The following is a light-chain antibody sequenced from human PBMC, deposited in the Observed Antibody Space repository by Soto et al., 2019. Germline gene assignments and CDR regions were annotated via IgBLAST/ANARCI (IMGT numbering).Light chain of an antibody. CDR2: DAS. V-gene: IGKV1-33*01. J-gene: IGKJ5*01. CDR3: QQYDNRPLI. Sequence: IQKNPSSHTLSASLGDRIPIPCQATQDIRKYLNWYQQKPGKAPKLLIYDASSLETGVPSRFSGSGSGTDFTFTIGSLQPEDFATYYCQQYDNRPLIFGQGTRLEIK. CDR1: QDIRKY.